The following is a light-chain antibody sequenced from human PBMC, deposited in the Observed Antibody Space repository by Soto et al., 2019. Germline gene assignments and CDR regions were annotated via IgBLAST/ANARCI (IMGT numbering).Light chain of an antibody. J-gene: IGKJ1*01. CDR3: QQYGSSGT. V-gene: IGKV3-20*01. Sequence: EVVMTQSPASLSSSPGERFTLSCRASQNIRSSLAWYQQRPGQAPRLLIYDASTRATGIPPRFSGSGSGTDFTLTISRLEPEDFAVYYCQQYGSSGTFGQGTKVDIK. CDR2: DAS. CDR1: QNIRSS.